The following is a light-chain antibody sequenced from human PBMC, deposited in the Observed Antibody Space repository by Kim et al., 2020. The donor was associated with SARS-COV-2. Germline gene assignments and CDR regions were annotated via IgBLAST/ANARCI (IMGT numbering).Light chain of an antibody. V-gene: IGLV2-14*03. Sequence: STATASTAPSSGVGGYDYVYWYQQHPGKAPNLIIYDVSNRPSGVSDRFSGSNAGNTASLSISGLQAKDEADDYYSSYTSSSTNYVFGTGTKVTVL. J-gene: IGLJ1*01. CDR2: DVS. CDR3: SSYTSSSTNYV. CDR1: SSGVGGYDY.